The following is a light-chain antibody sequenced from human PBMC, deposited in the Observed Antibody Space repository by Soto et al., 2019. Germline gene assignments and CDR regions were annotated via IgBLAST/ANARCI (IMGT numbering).Light chain of an antibody. J-gene: IGKJ1*01. CDR1: QTFSRF. V-gene: IGKV1-39*01. Sequence: IQMTQSPSSLSASVGDRVTITCRASQTFSRFLNWYQQKPGKVPKLLIYATSTLQRGVPSRFSGSGSGSDFTLTISSLQPEDFATYYCQQSYSSPQTFGQGTTVAIK. CDR3: QQSYSSPQT. CDR2: ATS.